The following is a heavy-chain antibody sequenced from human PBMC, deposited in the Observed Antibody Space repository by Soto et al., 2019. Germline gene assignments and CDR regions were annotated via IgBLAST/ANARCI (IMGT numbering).Heavy chain of an antibody. CDR1: GYIFTSYG. CDR2: ISAYNGNT. D-gene: IGHD3-10*01. J-gene: IGHJ6*02. CDR3: ARDYKFNSGSYYYSYYYYYGMDV. V-gene: IGHV1-18*01. Sequence: ASVKVSCKASGYIFTSYGISWVRQAPGQGLEWMGWISAYNGNTNYAQKLQGRVTMTTDTSTSTAYMELRSLRSDDTAVYYCARDYKFNSGSYYYSYYYYYGMDVWGQGTTVTVSS.